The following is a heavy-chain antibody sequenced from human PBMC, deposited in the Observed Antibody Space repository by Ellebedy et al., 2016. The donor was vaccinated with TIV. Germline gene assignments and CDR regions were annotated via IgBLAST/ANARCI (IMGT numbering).Heavy chain of an antibody. Sequence: GGSLRLSCAASGFTFSSFAMNWLRQAPGKGLEWVSGISGGGSSTNYADSVKGRFTIARDNSKNTLYLQMDSLRAEDTALYYCAKDRGSGWYENWFDPWGQGTLVTVSS. CDR1: GFTFSSFA. V-gene: IGHV3-23*01. D-gene: IGHD6-19*01. CDR3: AKDRGSGWYENWFDP. J-gene: IGHJ5*02. CDR2: ISGGGSST.